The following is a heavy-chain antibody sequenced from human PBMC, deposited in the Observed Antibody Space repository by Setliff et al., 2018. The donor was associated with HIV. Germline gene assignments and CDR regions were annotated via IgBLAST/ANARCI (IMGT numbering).Heavy chain of an antibody. V-gene: IGHV4-39*07. J-gene: IGHJ4*02. CDR2: IYYSGST. CDR3: ATRPADSKWYGVFDY. CDR1: GDSTTSSSSY. Sequence: PSETLSLTCTVSGDSTTSSSSYWGWIRQPPGKGLEWIGNIYYSGSTYFNSSLKSRVTISVDTSKNQFSLRLSSVTAADTAVYYCATRPADSKWYGVFDYWGQGTLVTVSS. D-gene: IGHD6-13*01.